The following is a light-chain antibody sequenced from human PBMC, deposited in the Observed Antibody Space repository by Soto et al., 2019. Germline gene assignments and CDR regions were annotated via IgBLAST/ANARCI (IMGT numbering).Light chain of an antibody. Sequence: QSVLTQPPSASGTPGQRVTISCSGSSSNLGINDVYWYQQLPGTAPKLLIYRNNQRPSGVPDRFAGSKSGTSASLAISGLRSEDEAEYYCAAWDDSLSTPVFGGGTKLTVL. J-gene: IGLJ3*02. CDR3: AAWDDSLSTPV. V-gene: IGLV1-47*01. CDR1: SSNLGIND. CDR2: RNN.